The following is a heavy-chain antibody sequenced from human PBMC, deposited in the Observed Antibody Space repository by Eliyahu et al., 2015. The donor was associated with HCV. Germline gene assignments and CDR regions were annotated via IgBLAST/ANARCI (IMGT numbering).Heavy chain of an antibody. CDR3: ARDLQDYSNYYYYGMDV. CDR2: INPSGGST. Sequence: QVQLVQSGAEVKKPGASVKVSCKASGYTFTSYYMPWVEQAPGQGFEWMGIINPSGGSTSYAQKLQGRVTMTRDTSTSTVYMELSSLRSEDTAVYYCARDLQDYSNYYYYGMDVWGQGTTVTVSS. CDR1: GYTFTSYY. D-gene: IGHD4-11*01. J-gene: IGHJ6*02. V-gene: IGHV1-46*04.